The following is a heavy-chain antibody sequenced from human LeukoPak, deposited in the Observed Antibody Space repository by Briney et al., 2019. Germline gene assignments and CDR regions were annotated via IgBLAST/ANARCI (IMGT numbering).Heavy chain of an antibody. Sequence: SETLSLTCTVSGASISSYYWSWIRQPPGKGLEWIGYVFYRGSTGYNPSLRGRVTISVDTSKNQVSLKLSSVTAADTAVYYCARPDFAGTWRGAFDIWGQGRMVTVSS. V-gene: IGHV4-59*08. J-gene: IGHJ3*02. CDR1: GASISSYY. D-gene: IGHD3-10*01. CDR2: VFYRGST. CDR3: ARPDFAGTWRGAFDI.